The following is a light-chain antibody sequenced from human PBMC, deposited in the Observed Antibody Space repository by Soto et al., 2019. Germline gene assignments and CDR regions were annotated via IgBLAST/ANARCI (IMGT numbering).Light chain of an antibody. CDR1: QSVSGN. V-gene: IGKV3-15*01. Sequence: EIVMTQSPATLSVSPGERVTLSCRASQSVSGNLAWYQQTPGQAPRLLIYDASTRATGIPARFSGSGSGTELTLTISSLQSQDFAVHFCQQYNEWPPYTFGQGTKLEIK. J-gene: IGKJ2*01. CDR2: DAS. CDR3: QQYNEWPPYT.